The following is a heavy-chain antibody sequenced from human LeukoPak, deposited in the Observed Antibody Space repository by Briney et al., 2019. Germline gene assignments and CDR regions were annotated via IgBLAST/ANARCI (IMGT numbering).Heavy chain of an antibody. V-gene: IGHV4-30-4*07. CDR2: IYYSGST. D-gene: IGHD3-16*01. Sequence: SETLSLTCAVSGGSISSGGYCWSWIRQPPGKGLEWIGYIYYSGSTYYNPSLKSRVTISVDTSKNQFSLKLSSVTAADTAVYYCARVHPFDDYVWGLDYWGQGTLVTVSS. CDR3: ARVHPFDDYVWGLDY. J-gene: IGHJ4*02. CDR1: GGSISSGGYC.